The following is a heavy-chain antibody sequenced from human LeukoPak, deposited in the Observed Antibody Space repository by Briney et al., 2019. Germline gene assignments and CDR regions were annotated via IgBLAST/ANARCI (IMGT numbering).Heavy chain of an antibody. J-gene: IGHJ6*02. Sequence: ASVKVSCKASGYTFSNYGISWVRQAPGQGLEWMGWISGYNGKTNYAQNFQGRVTVTTDTSTSTGYMELRSLRSDDTAVYYCARWSGGSDWRYHYGMDVWGQGTTVTVSS. CDR1: GYTFSNYG. CDR3: ARWSGGSDWRYHYGMDV. V-gene: IGHV1-18*01. CDR2: ISGYNGKT. D-gene: IGHD6-19*01.